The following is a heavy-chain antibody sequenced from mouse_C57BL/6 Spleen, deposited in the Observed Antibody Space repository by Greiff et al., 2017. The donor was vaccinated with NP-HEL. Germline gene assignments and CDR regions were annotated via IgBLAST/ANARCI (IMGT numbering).Heavy chain of an antibody. CDR2: IYPGDGDT. CDR1: GYAFSSSW. Sequence: VQLQQSGPELVKPGASVKISCKASGYAFSSSWMNWVKQRPGKGLEWIGRIYPGDGDTNYNGKFKGKATLTADKSSSTAYMQLSCLTSEDSAFYFCARSGDDCYEFDYWGQGTTLTVSS. CDR3: ARSGDDCYEFDY. V-gene: IGHV1-82*01. D-gene: IGHD2-3*01. J-gene: IGHJ2*01.